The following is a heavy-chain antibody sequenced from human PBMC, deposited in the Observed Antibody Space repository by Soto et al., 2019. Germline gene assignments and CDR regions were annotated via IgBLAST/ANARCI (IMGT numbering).Heavy chain of an antibody. V-gene: IGHV3-30*18. Sequence: PGGSLRLSCAASGFTFSTYGMHWVRQAPGKGLEWVAALSHDESNKYHATPVKGRFTVSRDNSKNTLYLEIFSLRAEDTAVYYCVKEGRASTTSCSRCYGLDVWGQGTTVTVSS. D-gene: IGHD2-2*01. J-gene: IGHJ6*02. CDR1: GFTFSTYG. CDR2: LSHDESNK. CDR3: VKEGRASTTSCSRCYGLDV.